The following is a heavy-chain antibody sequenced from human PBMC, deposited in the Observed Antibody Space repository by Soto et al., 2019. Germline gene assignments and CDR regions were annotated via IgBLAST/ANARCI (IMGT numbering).Heavy chain of an antibody. CDR2: ISVDGSDT. D-gene: IGHD2-15*01. V-gene: IGHV3-74*01. Sequence: EVQLVESGGGLVQPGGSLRLSCAASGFTFTNNWMQWVRQAPGKGLVWVSRISVDGSDTIYSDSVKGRFTISRDNAKNMLYLQMNSVRAEDTAVYSCTRETPIVDHWGQGALVTVSS. CDR1: GFTFTNNW. J-gene: IGHJ4*02. CDR3: TRETPIVDH.